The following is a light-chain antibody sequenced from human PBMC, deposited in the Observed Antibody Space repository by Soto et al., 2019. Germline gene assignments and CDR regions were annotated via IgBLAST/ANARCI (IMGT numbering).Light chain of an antibody. Sequence: DIQMTQSPSTLSASVGDRVTITCRASQSIGSFLAWYQQKPGKTPKLLIDTASILEGGVPSRFSGSGCGTECPLTISRRHHDYFATYYCQQNESYWTFGQGTKVDMK. CDR3: QQNESYWT. CDR1: QSIGSF. J-gene: IGKJ1*01. CDR2: TAS. V-gene: IGKV1-5*03.